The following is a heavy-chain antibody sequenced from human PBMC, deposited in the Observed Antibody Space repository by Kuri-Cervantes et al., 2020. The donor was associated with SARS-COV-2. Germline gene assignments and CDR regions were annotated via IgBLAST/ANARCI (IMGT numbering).Heavy chain of an antibody. CDR3: ARGPMTTVTTRPIDY. Sequence: SETLSLTCAVYGGSFSGYYWSWIRQPPGKGLDWIGEINHSGSTNYNPSLKSRVTISVDTSKNQFSLKLSSVTAADTAVYYCARGPMTTVTTRPIDYWGQGTLVTVSS. J-gene: IGHJ4*02. V-gene: IGHV4-34*01. CDR1: GGSFSGYY. CDR2: INHSGST. D-gene: IGHD4-17*01.